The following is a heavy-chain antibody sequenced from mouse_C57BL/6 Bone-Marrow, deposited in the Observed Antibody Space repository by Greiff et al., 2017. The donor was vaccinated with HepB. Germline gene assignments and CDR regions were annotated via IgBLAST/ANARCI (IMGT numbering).Heavy chain of an antibody. J-gene: IGHJ2*01. V-gene: IGHV8-11*01. Sequence: ESGPGILQPSQTLSLTCSFSGFSLSTSGMGVGWIHQPSGNGLEWLAHIWWNDNKYYNTALKSRLTISKDTSNNQVFLKIASVDTADTATYYCARIGYYYGSSLYWGQGTTLTVSS. D-gene: IGHD1-1*01. CDR1: GFSLSTSGMG. CDR3: ARIGYYYGSSLY. CDR2: IWWNDNK.